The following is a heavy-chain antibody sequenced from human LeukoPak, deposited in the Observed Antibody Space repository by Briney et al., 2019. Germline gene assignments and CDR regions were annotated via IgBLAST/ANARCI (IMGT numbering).Heavy chain of an antibody. D-gene: IGHD3-22*01. CDR3: ARNKWFLELTFDY. CDR1: GFTFSSYA. V-gene: IGHV3-23*01. Sequence: GGSLRLSCAASGFTFSSYAMSWVRQAPGKGLEWVSAISGSGGSTYYADSVKGRFTISRDNSKNTLYLQMNSLRAEDTAVYYCARNKWFLELTFDYWGQGTLVTVSS. J-gene: IGHJ4*02. CDR2: ISGSGGST.